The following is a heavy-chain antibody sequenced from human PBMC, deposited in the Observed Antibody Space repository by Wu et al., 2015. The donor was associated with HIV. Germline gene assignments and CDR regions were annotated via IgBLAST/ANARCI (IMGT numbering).Heavy chain of an antibody. V-gene: IGHV1-69*13. CDR1: GGTFSSYA. J-gene: IGHJ3*02. CDR2: IIPIFGTA. D-gene: IGHD5-18*01. Sequence: QVQLVQSGAEVKKPGSSVKVSCKASGGTFSSYAISWVRQAPGQGLEWMGRIIPIFGTANYAQKFQGRVTITADESTSTAYMELSSLRSEDTAVYYCARFSSRGYSYGLDAFDIWGQGTMVTVSS. CDR3: ARFSSRGYSYGLDAFDI.